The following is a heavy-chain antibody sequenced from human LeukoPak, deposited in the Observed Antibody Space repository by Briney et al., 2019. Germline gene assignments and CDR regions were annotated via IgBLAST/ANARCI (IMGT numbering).Heavy chain of an antibody. J-gene: IGHJ4*02. CDR1: GFTFSSYG. D-gene: IGHD3-9*01. CDR2: ISYDGSNK. Sequence: QSGGSLRLSCAASGFTFSSYGMHWVRQAPGKGLEWVAVISYDGSNKYYADSVKGRFTISRDNSKNTLYLQMNSLRAEDTAVYYCARDGRYFDWLLSFDYWGQGILVTVSS. CDR3: ARDGRYFDWLLSFDY. V-gene: IGHV3-30*03.